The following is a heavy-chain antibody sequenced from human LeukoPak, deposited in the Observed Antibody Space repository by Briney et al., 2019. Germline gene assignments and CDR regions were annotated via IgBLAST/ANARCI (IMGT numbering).Heavy chain of an antibody. D-gene: IGHD4-11*01. V-gene: IGHV1-46*01. Sequence: ASVKASCKASGYTFTSYYMHWVRQAPGQGLEWMGIINPSGGSTSYAQKFQGRVTMTRDTSTSTVYMELSSLRSEDTAIYYCARGDTVTIDAFDIWGQGTLVTVSS. CDR2: INPSGGST. CDR3: ARGDTVTIDAFDI. J-gene: IGHJ3*02. CDR1: GYTFTSYY.